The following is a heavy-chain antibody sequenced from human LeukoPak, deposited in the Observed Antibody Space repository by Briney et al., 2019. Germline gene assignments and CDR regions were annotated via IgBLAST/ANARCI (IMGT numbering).Heavy chain of an antibody. CDR3: ARDPENCSSTSCYG. CDR2: INPNSGGT. J-gene: IGHJ4*02. D-gene: IGHD2-2*01. Sequence: ASVKVSCKASGYTFTGYYMHWVRQAPGQGLEWVGWINPNSGGTNYAQKFQGRVTMTRDTSISTAYMELSRLRSDDTAVYYCARDPENCSSTSCYGWGQGTLVTVSS. CDR1: GYTFTGYY. V-gene: IGHV1-2*02.